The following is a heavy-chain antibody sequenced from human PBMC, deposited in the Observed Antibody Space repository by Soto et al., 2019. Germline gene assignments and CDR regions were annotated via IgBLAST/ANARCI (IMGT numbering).Heavy chain of an antibody. CDR3: ARDSLFCSGGSCQDY. CDR1: GFTFSSYW. D-gene: IGHD2-15*01. CDR2: IKQDGSEK. V-gene: IGHV3-7*01. Sequence: EVQLVESGGGLVQPGGSLRLSCAASGFTFSSYWMSWVRQAPGKGLEWVANIKQDGSEKYYVDSVKGRFTISRDNAKNSLYLQMNSLRAEDTAVYYYARDSLFCSGGSCQDYWGQGTLVTVSS. J-gene: IGHJ4*02.